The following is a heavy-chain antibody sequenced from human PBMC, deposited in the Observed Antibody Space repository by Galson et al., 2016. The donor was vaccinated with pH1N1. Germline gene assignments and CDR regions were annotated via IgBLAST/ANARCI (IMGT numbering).Heavy chain of an antibody. CDR2: INTKTGNP. CDR1: GFTFSNHG. Sequence: SVKVSCKASGFTFSNHGVNWVRQAPGQGLEWMGWINTKTGNPTYAQGFTRRFVFSLDTSVNTAYLQINSLKADDTAVYYCARETPSPSPTVLRYFDWSRGLSAFDMWGRGTLVTVSS. J-gene: IGHJ3*02. D-gene: IGHD3-9*01. V-gene: IGHV7-4-1*02. CDR3: ARETPSPSPTVLRYFDWSRGLSAFDM.